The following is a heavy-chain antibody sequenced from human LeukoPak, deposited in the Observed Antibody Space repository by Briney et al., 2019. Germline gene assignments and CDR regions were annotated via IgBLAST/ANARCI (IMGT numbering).Heavy chain of an antibody. V-gene: IGHV4-59*01. D-gene: IGHD6-19*01. CDR1: GGSINSYY. CDR2: VYYIGST. CDR3: ARVRSHWLTNDAFDI. Sequence: SETLSLTCTVSGGSINSYYWSWIQQPPGKGLEWIGYVYYIGSTNYNPSLKSRVIISIDTSKDQFSLKLSSVTAADTAVYYCARVRSHWLTNDAFDIWGQGTMVTVSS. J-gene: IGHJ3*02.